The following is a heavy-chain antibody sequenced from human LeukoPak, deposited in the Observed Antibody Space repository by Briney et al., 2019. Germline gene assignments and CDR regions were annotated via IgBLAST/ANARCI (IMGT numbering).Heavy chain of an antibody. J-gene: IGHJ6*03. CDR2: IYPTGNT. CDR3: ARLKFYDSTGYSPGYYMDV. CDR1: GGAIISYY. Sequence: SESLSLTCSVSGGAIISYYWSWIRQPAGKGPEWIGRIYPTGNTDFNPSLKTRVTMSTDLSKKQFSLRLRSVTAADTAVYYCARLKFYDSTGYSPGYYMDVWGKGTAVTVSS. V-gene: IGHV4-4*07. D-gene: IGHD3-22*01.